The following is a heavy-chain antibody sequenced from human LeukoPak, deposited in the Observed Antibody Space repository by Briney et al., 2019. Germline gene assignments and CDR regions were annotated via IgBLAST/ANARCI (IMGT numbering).Heavy chain of an antibody. V-gene: IGHV1-69*05. D-gene: IGHD2-15*01. CDR2: IIPIFGTA. CDR3: ARDVENYFDC. CDR1: GGTFSSYA. J-gene: IGHJ4*02. Sequence: SVKVSCKASGGTFSSYAVSWVRQAPGQGLEWMGGIIPIFGTANYAQKFQGRVTITTDESTSTAYMELSSLRSEDTAVYYCARDVENYFDCWGQGTLVTVSS.